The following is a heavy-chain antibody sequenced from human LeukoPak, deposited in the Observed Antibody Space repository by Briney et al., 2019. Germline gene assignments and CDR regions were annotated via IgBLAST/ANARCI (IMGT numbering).Heavy chain of an antibody. CDR3: ARAGLGIDP. V-gene: IGHV4-59*01. D-gene: IGHD7-27*01. CDR2: IYYSGST. Sequence: PSETLSLTCTVSGGSISSYYWSWIRQPPGKGLEWIGYIYYSGSTNYNPSLKSRVTISVDTSKNQFSLKLSSVTAADTAVYYRARAGLGIDPWGQGTLVTVSS. J-gene: IGHJ5*02. CDR1: GGSISSYY.